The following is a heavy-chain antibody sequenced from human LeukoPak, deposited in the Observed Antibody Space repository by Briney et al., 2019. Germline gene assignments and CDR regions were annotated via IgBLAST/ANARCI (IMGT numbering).Heavy chain of an antibody. CDR2: IYYSGDT. V-gene: IGHV4-59*01. Sequence: PSETLSLTCTVSRGSISGYSWSWIRQSPGGGLEWIGYIYYSGDTAYNPSLRSRVTFSVDTSKNQFSLRLSSVTAADTAVYYCAREGLKDRSGYSPFDHWGQGTLVTVSS. CDR3: AREGLKDRSGYSPFDH. CDR1: RGSISGYS. J-gene: IGHJ4*02. D-gene: IGHD3-22*01.